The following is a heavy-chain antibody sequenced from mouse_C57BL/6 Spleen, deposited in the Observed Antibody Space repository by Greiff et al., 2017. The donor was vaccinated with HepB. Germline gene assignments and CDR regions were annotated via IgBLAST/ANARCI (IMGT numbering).Heavy chain of an antibody. V-gene: IGHV1-59*01. D-gene: IGHD1-1*01. CDR1: GYTFTSYW. Sequence: VQLQQPGAELVRPGTSVKLSCKASGYTFTSYWMHWVKQRPGQGLEWIGVIDPSDSYTNYNQKFKGKATLTVDTSSSTAYMQLSSLTSEDSAVYYCARGTYYYGSPYYAMDYWGQGTSVTVSS. CDR2: IDPSDSYT. J-gene: IGHJ4*01. CDR3: ARGTYYYGSPYYAMDY.